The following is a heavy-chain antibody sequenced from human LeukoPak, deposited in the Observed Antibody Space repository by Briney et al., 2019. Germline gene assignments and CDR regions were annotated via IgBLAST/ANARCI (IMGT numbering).Heavy chain of an antibody. Sequence: ASVTVSFTASGYTFTVYYMHWVRHGPGQGLELMGIINPSGGSTSYAQKFQGRVTMTRDMSTSTVYMKLSSLRSEDTAVYYCASTPQGYGDYLDYWGQGTLVTVSS. CDR1: GYTFTVYY. CDR2: INPSGGST. J-gene: IGHJ4*02. D-gene: IGHD4-17*01. V-gene: IGHV1-46*01. CDR3: ASTPQGYGDYLDY.